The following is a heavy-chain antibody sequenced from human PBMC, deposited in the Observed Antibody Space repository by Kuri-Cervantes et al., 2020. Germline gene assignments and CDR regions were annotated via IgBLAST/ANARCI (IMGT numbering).Heavy chain of an antibody. J-gene: IGHJ3*02. V-gene: IGHV4-31*03. CDR1: GGSISSRNYY. Sequence: SETLSLTCNVSGGSISSRNYYWSWIRQHPGKGLEWIGYIYYSGSTYYNPSLKSRVTISVDTSKNQFSLKLSSVTAADTAVYYCARDSERGCSYKPYAFDIWGQGTMVTVSS. CDR3: ARDSERGCSYKPYAFDI. CDR2: IYYSGST. D-gene: IGHD5-18*01.